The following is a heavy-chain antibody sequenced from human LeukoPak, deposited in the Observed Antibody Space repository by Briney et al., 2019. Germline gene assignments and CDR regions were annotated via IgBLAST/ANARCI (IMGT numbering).Heavy chain of an antibody. CDR1: GGSISSSSYY. CDR2: IYYSGST. Sequence: SETLSLTCTVSGGSISSSSYYWGWIRQPPGKGLEWIGSIYYSGSTYYNPSLKSRVTISVDTSKNQFSLKLSSVTAADTAVYYCARHLTPPPGDSYGYLVGSFDPWGQGTLVIVSS. CDR3: ARHLTPPPGDSYGYLVGSFDP. D-gene: IGHD5-18*01. V-gene: IGHV4-39*01. J-gene: IGHJ5*02.